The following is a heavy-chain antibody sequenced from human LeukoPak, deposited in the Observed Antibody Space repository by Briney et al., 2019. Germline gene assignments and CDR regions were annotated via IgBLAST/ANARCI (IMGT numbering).Heavy chain of an antibody. CDR1: GFTFSSYG. V-gene: IGHV3-33*01. D-gene: IGHD4-23*01. CDR2: IWYDGSNK. J-gene: IGHJ6*02. Sequence: GRSLRLSCAASGFTFSSYGMHWVRQAPGKGLEWVAVIWYDGSNKYYADSVKGRFTNSRDNSKNTLYLQMNSLRAEDTAVYYCARDRWSYHYYYGMDVWGQGTTVTVSS. CDR3: ARDRWSYHYYYGMDV.